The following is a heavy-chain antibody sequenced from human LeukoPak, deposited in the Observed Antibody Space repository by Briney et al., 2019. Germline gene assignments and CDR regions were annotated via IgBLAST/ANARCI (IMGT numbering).Heavy chain of an antibody. V-gene: IGHV3-7*01. D-gene: IGHD5-12*01. J-gene: IGHJ6*02. CDR3: AREGGYSGYDFYYYYGMDV. Sequence: AGGSLRLSCAASGFTFSSYWMSWVRQAPGKGLEWVANIKQDGSEKYYVDSVKGRFTISRDNAKNSLYLQMNSLRAEDTAVYYCAREGGYSGYDFYYYYGMDVWGQGTTVTVSS. CDR2: IKQDGSEK. CDR1: GFTFSSYW.